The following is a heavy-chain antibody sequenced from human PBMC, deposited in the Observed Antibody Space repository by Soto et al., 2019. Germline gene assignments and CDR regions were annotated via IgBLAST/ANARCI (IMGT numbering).Heavy chain of an antibody. CDR2: ISYDGSNK. Sequence: QVQLVESGGGVVQPGRSLRLSCAASGFTFSSYGMHWVRQAPGKGLEWVAVISYDGSNKYYADSVKGRFTISRDNSKNTLYLQMNSLRADDTAVYYCAKARGGSSGYYYDYLDYWGQGTLVTVSS. V-gene: IGHV3-30*18. CDR1: GFTFSSYG. CDR3: AKARGGSSGYYYDYLDY. J-gene: IGHJ4*02. D-gene: IGHD3-22*01.